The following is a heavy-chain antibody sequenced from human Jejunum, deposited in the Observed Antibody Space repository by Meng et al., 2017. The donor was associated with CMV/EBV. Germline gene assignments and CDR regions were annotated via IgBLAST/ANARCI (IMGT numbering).Heavy chain of an antibody. D-gene: IGHD6-19*01. J-gene: IGHJ4*02. V-gene: IGHV1-18*01. CDR3: ARDPSNTSGRYAYFDY. Sequence: QVQLVQSGAEVKKPGASVKVSCKASGYIFNNYGVSWVRQAPGQGPEWMGWISAYNGNTNYAQNFQGRFTMTTDTSTSTAYMELRSLRSDDTAVYYCARDPSNTSGRYAYFDYWGQGTLVTVSS. CDR2: ISAYNGNT. CDR1: GYIFNNYG.